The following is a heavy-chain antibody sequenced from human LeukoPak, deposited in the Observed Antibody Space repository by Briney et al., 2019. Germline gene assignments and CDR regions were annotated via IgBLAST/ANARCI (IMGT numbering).Heavy chain of an antibody. CDR1: GGSISSSSYY. J-gene: IGHJ4*02. CDR2: IYYSGST. CDR3: ARTPMYSSSWLFDY. V-gene: IGHV4-39*01. Sequence: SETLSLTCTVSGGSISSSSYYWGWIRQPPGKGLEWIGSIYYSGSTYYNPSLKSRVTISVDTSKNLFSLKLSSVTAADTAVYYCARTPMYSSSWLFDYWGQGTLVTVSS. D-gene: IGHD6-13*01.